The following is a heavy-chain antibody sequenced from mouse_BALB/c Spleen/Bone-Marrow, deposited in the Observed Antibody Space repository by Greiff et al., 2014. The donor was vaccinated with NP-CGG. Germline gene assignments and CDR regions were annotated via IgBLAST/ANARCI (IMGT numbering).Heavy chain of an antibody. D-gene: IGHD3-3*01. CDR2: IFPGNIST. CDR3: SRGGYLGGYCDV. J-gene: IGHJ1*01. CDR1: GYTFTTSG. V-gene: IGHV1-85*01. Sequence: VQLQQSRTPLLTPGASVKLSCMASGYTFTTSGLNWVRQRPEQGLAWIGRIFPGNISTEYNEKFKVKATLTTDKSSSTAYMQLSRLTSEDSAVYFWSRGGYLGGYCDVGGAGTTVTVSS.